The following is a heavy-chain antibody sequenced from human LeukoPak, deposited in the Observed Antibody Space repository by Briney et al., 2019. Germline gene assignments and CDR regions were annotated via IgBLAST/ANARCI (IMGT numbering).Heavy chain of an antibody. Sequence: PGGSLRLSCAASGFTFSTQSMNWVRQAPGKGLEWVSYITGSSTTIYYADSVKGRFTVSRDNAKNSLYLQMNSLRDEDTAVYYCTRDGGRREDYWGQGTLVTVSS. D-gene: IGHD1-26*01. J-gene: IGHJ4*02. CDR3: TRDGGRREDY. V-gene: IGHV3-48*02. CDR1: GFTFSTQS. CDR2: ITGSSTTI.